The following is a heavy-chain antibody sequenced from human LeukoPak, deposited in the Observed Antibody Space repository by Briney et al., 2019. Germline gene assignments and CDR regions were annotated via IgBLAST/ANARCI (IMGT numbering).Heavy chain of an antibody. CDR3: ARDRRYYYGSGSSNYFDY. CDR2: ISAYNGNT. Sequence: ASVTVSCKASGYTFTSYGISWVRQAPGQGLEWMGWISAYNGNTNYAQKLQGRVTMTTDTSTSTAYMELRSLRSDETAVYYCARDRRYYYGSGSSNYFDYWGQGSLVTVSS. J-gene: IGHJ4*02. CDR1: GYTFTSYG. D-gene: IGHD3-10*01. V-gene: IGHV1-18*04.